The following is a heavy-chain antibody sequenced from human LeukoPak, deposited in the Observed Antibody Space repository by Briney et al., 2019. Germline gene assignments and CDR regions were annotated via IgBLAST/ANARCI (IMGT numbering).Heavy chain of an antibody. CDR2: INHSGST. Sequence: SETLSLTCAVYGGSFSGYYWSWIRQPPGKGLEWIGEINHSGSTNYNPSLKSRVTISVDTSKNQFSLKLSSVTAADTAVYYCARDHPSGGLGHWFDPWGQGTLVTVSS. CDR3: ARDHPSGGLGHWFDP. V-gene: IGHV4-34*01. J-gene: IGHJ5*02. CDR1: GGSFSGYY. D-gene: IGHD6-25*01.